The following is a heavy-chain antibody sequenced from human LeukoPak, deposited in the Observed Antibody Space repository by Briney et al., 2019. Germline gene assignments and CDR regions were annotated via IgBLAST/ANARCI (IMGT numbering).Heavy chain of an antibody. V-gene: IGHV3-53*01. Sequence: GGSLRLSCAATGFTVSSNYMSWVRQAPGKGLEWVSVIYSGGSTYYADSVKGRFTISRDNSKNTLYLQMNSLRAEDTAVYYCASSLVNQFDYWGQGTLVTVSS. D-gene: IGHD1-14*01. CDR3: ASSLVNQFDY. CDR2: IYSGGST. J-gene: IGHJ4*02. CDR1: GFTVSSNY.